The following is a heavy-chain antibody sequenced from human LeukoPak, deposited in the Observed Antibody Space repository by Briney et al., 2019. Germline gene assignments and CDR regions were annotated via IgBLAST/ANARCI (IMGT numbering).Heavy chain of an antibody. CDR2: ISYDGSNK. CDR1: RFTFSSSA. J-gene: IGHJ6*02. D-gene: IGHD3-10*01. Sequence: GRSLRLSCAASRFTFSSSAMHWVRQAPGKGLEWVAVISYDGSNKYYADSVKGRFTISRDNSKNTLYLQMNSLRAEDTAVYYCAKDYGSGCMDVWGQGTTVTVSS. CDR3: AKDYGSGCMDV. V-gene: IGHV3-30-3*01.